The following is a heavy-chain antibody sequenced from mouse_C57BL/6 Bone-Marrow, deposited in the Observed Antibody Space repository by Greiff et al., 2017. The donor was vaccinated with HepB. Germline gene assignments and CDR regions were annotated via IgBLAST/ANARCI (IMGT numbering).Heavy chain of an antibody. CDR2: IDPENGDT. CDR3: TTITTVVVYYAMDY. D-gene: IGHD1-1*01. Sequence: EVQGVESGAELVRPGASVKLSCTASGFNIKDDYMHWVKQRPEQGLEWIGWIDPENGDTEYASKFQGKATITADTSSNTAYLQLSSLTSEDTAVYYCTTITTVVVYYAMDYWGQGTSVTVSS. V-gene: IGHV14-4*01. CDR1: GFNIKDDY. J-gene: IGHJ4*01.